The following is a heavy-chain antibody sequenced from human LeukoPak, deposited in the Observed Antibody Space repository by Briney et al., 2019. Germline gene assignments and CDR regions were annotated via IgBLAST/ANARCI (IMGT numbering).Heavy chain of an antibody. J-gene: IGHJ3*02. V-gene: IGHV4-59*01. CDR1: GASITSNY. Sequence: SETLSLTCTVSGASITSNYWSWIRQPPGKGLEWIGYVYYTGTTKYNPSLNSRVTMSVDTSKNQLSLQLTSVTAADTAMYYCVKSNSRYQPWTLDIWGRGTMVTVSS. CDR2: VYYTGTT. D-gene: IGHD2-2*01. CDR3: VKSNSRYQPWTLDI.